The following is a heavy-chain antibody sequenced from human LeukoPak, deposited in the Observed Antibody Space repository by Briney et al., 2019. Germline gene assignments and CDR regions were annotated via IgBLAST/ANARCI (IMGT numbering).Heavy chain of an antibody. Sequence: PGGSLRLSCAASGFTFDDYAMHWVRQAPGKGLEWVSGISWNSGSIGYADSVKGRFTISRDNAKNSLYLQMNSLRAEDTAVYYCAKARQRYYGSGSYIQNDYWGQGTLVTVSS. J-gene: IGHJ4*02. V-gene: IGHV3-9*01. D-gene: IGHD3-10*01. CDR3: AKARQRYYGSGSYIQNDY. CDR1: GFTFDDYA. CDR2: ISWNSGSI.